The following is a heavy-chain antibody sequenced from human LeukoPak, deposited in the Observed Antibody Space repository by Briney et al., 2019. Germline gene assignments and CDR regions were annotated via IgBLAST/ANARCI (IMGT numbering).Heavy chain of an antibody. D-gene: IGHD3-10*01. CDR3: ARDYYGSGSYYHEGYRYFDY. J-gene: IGHJ4*02. V-gene: IGHV3-48*04. Sequence: GGSLRLSCAASGFTFSSYSMNWVRQAPGKGLEWGSYISSSSSTIYYAASVKGRFTISRDNAKNSLYLQMNSLRAEDTAVYYCARDYYGSGSYYHEGYRYFDYWGQGTLVTVSS. CDR2: ISSSSSTI. CDR1: GFTFSSYS.